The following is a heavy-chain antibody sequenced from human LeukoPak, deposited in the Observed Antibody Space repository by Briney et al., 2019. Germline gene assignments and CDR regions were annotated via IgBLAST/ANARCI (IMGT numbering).Heavy chain of an antibody. V-gene: IGHV1-18*01. CDR2: ISACNGNT. Sequence: ASVKDTCKATGYTFITYGISWVRQAPGRGVEGMGWISACNGNTNYAQKLRGGVVMTPDRSMRTASVALRSLRSDDAAGYYCARAEAAADAFDIWGQGTMGTVSS. CDR3: ARAEAAADAFDI. D-gene: IGHD6-13*01. J-gene: IGHJ3*02. CDR1: GYTFITYG.